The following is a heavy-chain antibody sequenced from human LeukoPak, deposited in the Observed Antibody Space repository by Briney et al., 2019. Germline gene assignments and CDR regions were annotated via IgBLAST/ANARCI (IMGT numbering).Heavy chain of an antibody. CDR3: AKGGSSAAFDY. V-gene: IGHV3-7*03. Sequence: GGSLRLSCAASGFTFSSYWMSWVRQAPGQGLEWVANVKQDGSEKYYVDSVKGRFTISRDNSKNTLYLQMNSLRAEDTAVYYCAKGGSSAAFDYWGQGTLVTVSS. CDR1: GFTFSSYW. D-gene: IGHD6-6*01. CDR2: VKQDGSEK. J-gene: IGHJ4*02.